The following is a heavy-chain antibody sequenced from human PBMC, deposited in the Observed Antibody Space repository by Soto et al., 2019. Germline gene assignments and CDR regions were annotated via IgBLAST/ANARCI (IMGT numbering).Heavy chain of an antibody. V-gene: IGHV1-69*13. CDR3: ARALVATAPYYGMDV. CDR2: IIPIFGTA. CDR1: GGTFSSYA. D-gene: IGHD5-12*01. Sequence: ASVKVSCKASGGTFSSYAISWVRQAPGQGLAWMGGIIPIFGTANYAQKFQGRVTITADESTSTAYMELSSPRSEDTAVYYCARALVATAPYYGMDVWGQGTTVTVSS. J-gene: IGHJ6*02.